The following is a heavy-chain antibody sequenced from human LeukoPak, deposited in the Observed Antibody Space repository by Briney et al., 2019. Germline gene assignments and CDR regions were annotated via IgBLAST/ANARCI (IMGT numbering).Heavy chain of an antibody. V-gene: IGHV6-1*01. CDR3: AGGHSSGRNNLEHLDY. J-gene: IGHJ4*02. CDR1: GDSVSSNSAA. CDR2: TYYRSKWYN. Sequence: SQTLSLTCAISGDSVSSNSAAWNWIRQSPSRGLEWLGRTYYRSKWYNDYAVSVKSRITINSDTPKNQFSLQLSSVTPEDTAVYYCAGGHSSGRNNLEHLDYWGQGTLVTVSA. D-gene: IGHD3-10*01.